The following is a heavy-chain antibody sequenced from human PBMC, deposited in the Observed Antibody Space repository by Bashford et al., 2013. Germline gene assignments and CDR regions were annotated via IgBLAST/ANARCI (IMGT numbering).Heavy chain of an antibody. J-gene: IGHJ4*02. Sequence: SVKVSCKASGGTFSSYAISWVRQAPGQGLEWMGGIIPIFGTANYAQRFRGRVTMTWNISMSTAYMELSSLRSEDTAVYYCARGSSDGGNDYWGQGTLVTVSS. CDR1: GGTFSSYA. CDR3: ARGSSDGGNDY. D-gene: IGHD4-23*01. CDR2: IIPIFGTA. V-gene: IGHV1-69*06.